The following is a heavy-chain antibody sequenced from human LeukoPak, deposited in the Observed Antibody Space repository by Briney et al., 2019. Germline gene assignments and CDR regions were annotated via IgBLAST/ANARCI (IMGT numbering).Heavy chain of an antibody. CDR2: IIPVFGTS. V-gene: IGHV1-69*06. CDR1: GYTFISYG. Sequence: GASVKVSCKASGYTFISYGISWVRQAPGQGLEWMGGIIPVFGTSNYAQKFQGRVTITADKSASTAYMELSSLRSEDTAVYYCARPRFPYYRLSGADYYYMDVWGKGTTVTVSS. J-gene: IGHJ6*03. CDR3: ARPRFPYYRLSGADYYYMDV. D-gene: IGHD3-10*01.